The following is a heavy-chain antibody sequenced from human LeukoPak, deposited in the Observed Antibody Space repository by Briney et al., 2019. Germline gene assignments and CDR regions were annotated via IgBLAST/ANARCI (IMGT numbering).Heavy chain of an antibody. CDR3: TNTVVVVASTAFDY. V-gene: IGHV3-15*01. D-gene: IGHD2-15*01. Sequence: GGSLRLSCAASGFTFTNAWMSWVRQAPGKGLEWVGRIKSKTDGGTTDYAAPVKGRFTISRDDSKNTLYLQMNSLETEDTAVYYCTNTVVVVASTAFDYWGQGTLVTVSS. J-gene: IGHJ4*02. CDR1: GFTFTNAW. CDR2: IKSKTDGGTT.